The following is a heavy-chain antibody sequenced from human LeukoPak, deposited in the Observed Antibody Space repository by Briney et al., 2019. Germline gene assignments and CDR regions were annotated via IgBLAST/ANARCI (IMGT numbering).Heavy chain of an antibody. CDR3: AKTPYSNGWYYFDA. CDR2: IYGSGGST. D-gene: IGHD6-19*01. CDR1: AFTFSNYA. J-gene: IGHJ4*02. Sequence: GSLRLSCAASAFTFSNYAMTWVRQAPGKGLEWISVIYGSGGSTYYADSVKGRFTISRDNSKNTLYLQMNSLRAEDTAVYYCAKTPYSNGWYYFDAWGQGALVTVSS. V-gene: IGHV3-23*01.